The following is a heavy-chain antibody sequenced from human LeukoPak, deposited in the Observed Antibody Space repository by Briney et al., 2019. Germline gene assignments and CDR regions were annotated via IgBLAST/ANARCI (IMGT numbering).Heavy chain of an antibody. J-gene: IGHJ6*02. Sequence: ASVKVSCKASGYTFTSYAIHWVRQAPGQRLEWMGWINVGNGDRIYSQKFQGRVTMTRDTSTSTVYMELSSLRSEDTAVYYCARDPRDRSITIFGVVIIRYYYYGMDVWGQGTTVTVSS. CDR2: INVGNGDR. CDR3: ARDPRDRSITIFGVVIIRYYYYGMDV. CDR1: GYTFTSYA. V-gene: IGHV1-3*01. D-gene: IGHD3-3*01.